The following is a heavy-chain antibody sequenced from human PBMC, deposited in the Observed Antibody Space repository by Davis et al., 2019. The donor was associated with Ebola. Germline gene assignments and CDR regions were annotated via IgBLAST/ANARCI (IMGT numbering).Heavy chain of an antibody. V-gene: IGHV1-2*02. CDR1: GYTFTDYY. CDR2: SHPNGAAT. CDR3: ARDHPGPQTLDI. J-gene: IGHJ3*02. D-gene: IGHD4-23*01. Sequence: ASVKVSCKTSGYTFTDYYIHWRRQAPGQGLEWMGWSHPNGAATKYAQKFQGRVTMTRDRSISTAYMELSSLTHDDTAVYYCARDHPGPQTLDIWGQGTVITVSS.